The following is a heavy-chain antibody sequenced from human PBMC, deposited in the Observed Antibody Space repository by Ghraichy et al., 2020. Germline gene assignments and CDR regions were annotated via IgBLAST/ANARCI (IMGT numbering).Heavy chain of an antibody. Sequence: GESLNISCAASGFSFSSYWMTWVGQAPGKGLEWVANINQDATDKNYVDSVKGRFTISRDNAKNSLYLQMNSLRAEDTAVYYCARDVGYCADCWGQGTLVTVSS. J-gene: IGHJ4*02. CDR2: INQDATDK. CDR1: GFSFSSYW. CDR3: ARDVGYCADC. D-gene: IGHD2-15*01. V-gene: IGHV3-7*01.